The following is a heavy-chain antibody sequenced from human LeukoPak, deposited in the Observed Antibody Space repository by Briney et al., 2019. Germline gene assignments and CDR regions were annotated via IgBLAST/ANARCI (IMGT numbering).Heavy chain of an antibody. CDR1: GFTFSSYW. D-gene: IGHD1-26*01. CDR3: VKDSPPRYSGSPPAY. J-gene: IGHJ4*02. V-gene: IGHV3-7*03. Sequence: GVSLRLSCAASGFTFSSYWMSWVRQAPGKGLKWVANINKDGGDKYYVYSVKVRFTISRDNAKNSLYLQMNSLRAHDTAVHYCVKDSPPRYSGSPPAYWGQGTLVTVSP. CDR2: INKDGGDK.